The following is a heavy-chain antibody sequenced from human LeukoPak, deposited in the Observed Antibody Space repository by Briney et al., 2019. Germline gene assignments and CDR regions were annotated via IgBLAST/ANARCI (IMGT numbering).Heavy chain of an antibody. V-gene: IGHV4-59*08. D-gene: IGHD2-15*01. CDR3: ARGGGEFNN. J-gene: IGHJ4*02. CDR2: IYYSGST. Sequence: SETLSLTCTVSGGSISSYYWSWIRQPPGKGLEWIGYIYYSGSTNYKSSLKSRVTISVDTSKNQFSLNLTSVTAADTAVYYCARGGGEFNNWGQGTLVTVSS. CDR1: GGSISSYY.